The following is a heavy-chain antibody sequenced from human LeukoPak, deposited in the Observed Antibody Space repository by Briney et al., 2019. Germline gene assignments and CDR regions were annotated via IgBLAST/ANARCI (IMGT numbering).Heavy chain of an antibody. J-gene: IGHJ4*02. V-gene: IGHV3-23*01. CDR2: ISGSGGST. CDR3: AKDRAPYCSGGSCYDLVY. D-gene: IGHD2-15*01. CDR1: GFTFSSYA. Sequence: QSGGSLRLSCAASGFTFSSYAMSWVRQAPGKGLEWVSVISGSGGSTYYADSVKGRFTISRDNSKNTLYLQMNNLRAEDTAVYYCAKDRAPYCSGGSCYDLVYWGQGTLVTVSS.